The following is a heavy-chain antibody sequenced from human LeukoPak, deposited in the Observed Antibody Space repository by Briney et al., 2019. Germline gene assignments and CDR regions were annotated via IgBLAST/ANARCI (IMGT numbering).Heavy chain of an antibody. CDR3: ARVKAVAGRNYYGMDV. D-gene: IGHD6-19*01. V-gene: IGHV1-2*04. CDR1: GYTFTGYY. J-gene: IGHJ6*02. Sequence: ASVKVSCKASGYTFTGYYMHWVRQAPGQGLEWMGWINPNSGGTNYAQKFQGWVTMTRGTSISTAYMELSRLRSDDTAVYYCARVKAVAGRNYYGMDVWGQGTTVTVSS. CDR2: INPNSGGT.